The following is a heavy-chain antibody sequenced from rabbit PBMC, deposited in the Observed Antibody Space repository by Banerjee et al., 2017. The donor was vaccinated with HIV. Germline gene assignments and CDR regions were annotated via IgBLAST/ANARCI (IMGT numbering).Heavy chain of an antibody. CDR2: IDIVTGKS. V-gene: IGHV1S45*01. CDR3: ARDLAGAIGWNFYL. D-gene: IGHD4-1*01. Sequence: EQLGESGGGLVKPEGSLTLTCKASGVSLNDKDVMCWVRQAPGKGLEWIACIDIVTGKSVYASWAKGRFTMSRTSSTTVTLQMTSLTAADTATYFCARDLAGAIGWNFYLWGQGTLVTVS. J-gene: IGHJ4*01. CDR1: GVSLNDKDV.